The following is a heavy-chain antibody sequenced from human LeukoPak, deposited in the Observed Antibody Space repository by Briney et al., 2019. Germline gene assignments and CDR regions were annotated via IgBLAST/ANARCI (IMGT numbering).Heavy chain of an antibody. D-gene: IGHD3-22*01. J-gene: IGHJ4*02. V-gene: IGHV1-2*02. CDR1: GNTFTGYH. CDR3: ARGSLIVVGDFDY. Sequence: ASVKGSCKTHGNTFTGYHIHWVRQAPGQGLEWMGWINPNSGGTNYAEKFQGRVTMTRDTSISTAYMELTRLRSDDTAVYYCARGSLIVVGDFDYWGQGTLVTVSS. CDR2: INPNSGGT.